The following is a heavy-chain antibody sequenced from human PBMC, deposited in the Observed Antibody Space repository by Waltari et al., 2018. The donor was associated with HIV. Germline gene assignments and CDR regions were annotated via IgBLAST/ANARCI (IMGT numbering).Heavy chain of an antibody. J-gene: IGHJ4*02. D-gene: IGHD4-17*01. CDR1: GFTFGRYA. Sequence: EGQLVESGGGLAKPGGSRRPSCAASGFTFGRYAMNWVRQAPGKGLEWIAYISRSSDYIYYADSVKGRFIISRDNAKNSVFLDMNNMRDVDTAVYYCTATVTTRGTFDYWGQGTMVPVS. V-gene: IGHV3-21*06. CDR3: TATVTTRGTFDY. CDR2: ISRSSDYI.